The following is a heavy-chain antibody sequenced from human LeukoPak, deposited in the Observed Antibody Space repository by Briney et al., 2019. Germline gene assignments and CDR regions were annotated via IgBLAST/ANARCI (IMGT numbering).Heavy chain of an antibody. J-gene: IGHJ4*02. V-gene: IGHV1-69*05. CDR2: IIPIFGTA. Sequence: ASVKVSCKASGGTFSSYAISWVRQAPGQGLEWMGGIIPIFGTANYAQKFQGRVTITTDESTSTAYMELSSLRSEDTAVYYCARNHYYDSSLGYYFDYWGQGTLVTVSS. CDR1: GGTFSSYA. D-gene: IGHD3-22*01. CDR3: ARNHYYDSSLGYYFDY.